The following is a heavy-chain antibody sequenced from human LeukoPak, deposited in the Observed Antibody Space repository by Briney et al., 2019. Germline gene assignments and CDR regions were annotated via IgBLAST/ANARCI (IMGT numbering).Heavy chain of an antibody. D-gene: IGHD6-19*01. J-gene: IGHJ5*02. CDR1: GGSISSGGYY. Sequence: SETLSLTCTVSGGSISSGGYYWSWIRQHPGKGLEWIGYIYYSGSTYYNPSLKSRVTISVDTSKNQFSLKLSSVTAADTAVYYCARDGRGNGWYPNWFDPWGQGTLVTVSS. CDR2: IYYSGST. CDR3: ARDGRGNGWYPNWFDP. V-gene: IGHV4-31*03.